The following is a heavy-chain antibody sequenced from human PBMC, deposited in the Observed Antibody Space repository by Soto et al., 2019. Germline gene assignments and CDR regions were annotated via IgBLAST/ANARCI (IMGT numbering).Heavy chain of an antibody. CDR2: IIPIFGTA. V-gene: IGHV1-69*06. J-gene: IGHJ4*02. Sequence: QVQLVQSGAEVKKPGSSVKVSCKASGGTFSSYAISWVRQAPGQGLEWMGGIIPIFGTANYAQKFQGRVTSTADKSTSTAYMELSSLRSEDTAVYYCARGPGGTSGYYGYYFDYWGQGTLVTVSS. CDR1: GGTFSSYA. D-gene: IGHD3-22*01. CDR3: ARGPGGTSGYYGYYFDY.